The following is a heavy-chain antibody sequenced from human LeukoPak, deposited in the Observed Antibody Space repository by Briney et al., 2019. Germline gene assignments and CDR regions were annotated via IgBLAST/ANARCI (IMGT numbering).Heavy chain of an antibody. Sequence: EASVKVSCKASGYTFTGYYMHWVRQAPGQGLEWMGWVNPNSGNTGYAQKFQGRVTMTRNTSISTAYMELSSLRSEDTAVYYCARGQTYYDILTGYWSLYYFDYWGQGTLVTVSS. CDR3: ARGQTYYDILTGYWSLYYFDY. CDR2: VNPNSGNT. D-gene: IGHD3-9*01. CDR1: GYTFTGYY. J-gene: IGHJ4*02. V-gene: IGHV1-8*02.